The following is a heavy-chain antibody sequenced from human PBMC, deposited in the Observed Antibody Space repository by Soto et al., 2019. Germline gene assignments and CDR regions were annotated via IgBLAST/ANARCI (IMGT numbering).Heavy chain of an antibody. CDR2: ISYDGSNK. CDR1: GFIFSSYV. V-gene: IGHV3-30-3*01. D-gene: IGHD3-22*01. Sequence: QVQLVESGGGVVQPGRSLRLSCAASGFIFSSYVMHWVRQAPGKGLEWVAVISYDGSNKYYADSVKGRFTISRDNSKNXXYLQMNSLRAEDTAVYYCANSPGMNYYDSSGSLAYWGQGTLVTVSS. J-gene: IGHJ4*02. CDR3: ANSPGMNYYDSSGSLAY.